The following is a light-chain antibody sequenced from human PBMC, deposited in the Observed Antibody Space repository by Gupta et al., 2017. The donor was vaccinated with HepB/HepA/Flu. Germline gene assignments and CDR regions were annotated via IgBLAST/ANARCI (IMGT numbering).Light chain of an antibody. Sequence: DIQMTQSPSSLSASVGDRVTITCRASQSISSYLNWYQQKPGKAPKLLIYAASRLQSGVPSRFSGSGSGTDFTLTISRLQTEDFATYYCQQSDSTPITFGHGTKVDIK. CDR3: QQSDSTPIT. V-gene: IGKV1-39*01. CDR1: QSISSY. J-gene: IGKJ3*01. CDR2: AAS.